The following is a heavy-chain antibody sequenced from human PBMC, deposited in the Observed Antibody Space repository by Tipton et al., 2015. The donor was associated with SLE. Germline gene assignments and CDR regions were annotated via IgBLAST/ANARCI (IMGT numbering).Heavy chain of an antibody. CDR1: GDSLSSNNYY. J-gene: IGHJ6*02. CDR3: ARGCSSSTCEPFYFFGMDV. CDR2: VFRGGST. V-gene: IGHV4-39*07. D-gene: IGHD2-2*01. Sequence: TLSLTCSVSGDSLSSNNYYWSWIRQPPGKGLEWIGEVFRGGSTNYSPSLESRVTITVDMSKNQFSLRLISVTAADTAVYYCARGCSSSTCEPFYFFGMDVWGQGTTVTVSS.